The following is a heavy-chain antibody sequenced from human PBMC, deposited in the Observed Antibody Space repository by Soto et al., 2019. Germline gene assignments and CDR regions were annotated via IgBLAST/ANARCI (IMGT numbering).Heavy chain of an antibody. Sequence: GGSLRLSCAASGFTFDDYAMHWVRQVPGKGLEWVSGINWNSGSIGYGDSVKGRFAISRDNAKNSLHLQMNSLSAEDTAFYYCVKDESINWYSGHFRHWGQGTLVTVPQ. D-gene: IGHD6-13*01. CDR1: GFTFDDYA. CDR3: VKDESINWYSGHFRH. CDR2: INWNSGSI. V-gene: IGHV3-9*01. J-gene: IGHJ1*01.